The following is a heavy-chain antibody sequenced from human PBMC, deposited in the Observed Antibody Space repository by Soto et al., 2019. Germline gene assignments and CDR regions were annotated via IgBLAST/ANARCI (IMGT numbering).Heavy chain of an antibody. CDR2: IYDSGST. CDR1: GASVSISY. V-gene: IGHV4-59*02. Sequence: SEALPFTCTVSGASVSISYWSLIRQPPGKGLEWIGYIYDSGSTYHNPSLKSRVTGSTNSNPSIKSRVTISVDTSTNQFSLKLRSVTAADTAVYFCASLRINNWFDPWGRGTFMPVYS. D-gene: IGHD3-10*01. J-gene: IGHJ5*02. CDR3: ASLRINNWFDP.